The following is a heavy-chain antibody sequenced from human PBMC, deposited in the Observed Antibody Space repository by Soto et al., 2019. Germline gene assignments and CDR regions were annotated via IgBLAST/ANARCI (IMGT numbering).Heavy chain of an antibody. CDR1: GFTFSSYA. CDR3: AKDYRVHIVATIPEVWDY. Sequence: EVQLLESGGGLVQPGGSLRLSCAASGFTFSSYAMSWVRQAPGKGLEWVSAISGSGGSTYYADSVKGRFTISRDNSKNTLYLQMNSLRAEDTAVYYCAKDYRVHIVATIPEVWDYWGQGTLVTVSS. CDR2: ISGSGGST. J-gene: IGHJ4*02. V-gene: IGHV3-23*01. D-gene: IGHD5-12*01.